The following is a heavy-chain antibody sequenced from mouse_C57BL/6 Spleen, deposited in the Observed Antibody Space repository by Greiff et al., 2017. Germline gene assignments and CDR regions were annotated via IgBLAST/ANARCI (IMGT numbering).Heavy chain of an antibody. CDR1: GYTFTSYW. D-gene: IGHD3-2*02. Sequence: QVQLQQSGAELVKPGASVKLSCKASGYTFTSYWMQWVKQRPGQGLEWIGELDPSDSYTNYNQKFKGKATLTVDTSSSTAYMPLSSLTSEDSAVYYCARRDSSGYDAMDYWGQGTSVTVSS. J-gene: IGHJ4*01. CDR2: LDPSDSYT. CDR3: ARRDSSGYDAMDY. V-gene: IGHV1-50*01.